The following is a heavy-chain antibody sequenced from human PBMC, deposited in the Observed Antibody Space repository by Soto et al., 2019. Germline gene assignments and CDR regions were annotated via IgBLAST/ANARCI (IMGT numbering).Heavy chain of an antibody. CDR2: INAGNGNT. D-gene: IGHD3-3*01. CDR3: AREAVWSGAYYYYYYGMDV. V-gene: IGHV1-3*01. J-gene: IGHJ6*02. Sequence: ASVKVSCKASGYTFTSYAMHWVRQAPGQRLEWMGWINAGNGNTKYSQKFQGRVTITRDTSASTAYMELSSLRSEDTAVYYCAREAVWSGAYYYYYYGMDVWGQGTTVTVSS. CDR1: GYTFTSYA.